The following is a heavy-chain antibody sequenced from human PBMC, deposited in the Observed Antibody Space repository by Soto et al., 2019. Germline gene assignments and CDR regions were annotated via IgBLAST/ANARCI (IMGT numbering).Heavy chain of an antibody. CDR2: TYYRSKWYN. Sequence: KQSQTLSLTCAISGDSVSSNSAAWNWIRQSPSRGLEWLGRTYYRSKWYNDYAVSVKSRITINPDTSKNQFSLQLNSVTPEDTAVYYCARDMTTYSSSSRGYYYGMDVWGQGTTVTVSS. D-gene: IGHD6-6*01. J-gene: IGHJ6*02. V-gene: IGHV6-1*01. CDR3: ARDMTTYSSSSRGYYYGMDV. CDR1: GDSVSSNSAA.